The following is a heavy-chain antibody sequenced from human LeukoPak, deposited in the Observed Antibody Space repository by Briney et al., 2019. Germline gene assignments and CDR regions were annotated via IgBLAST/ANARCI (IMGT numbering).Heavy chain of an antibody. J-gene: IGHJ4*02. Sequence: SETLSLTCTVSGGSISSSSYYWGWIRQPPGKGLEWIGSIYYSGSTYYNPSLKSRVTISVDTSKNQFSLKLSSVTAADTAVYYCARGRESRLGLDYWGQGTLVTVSS. V-gene: IGHV4-39*01. CDR3: ARGRESRLGLDY. D-gene: IGHD4-11*01. CDR1: GGSISSSSYY. CDR2: IYYSGST.